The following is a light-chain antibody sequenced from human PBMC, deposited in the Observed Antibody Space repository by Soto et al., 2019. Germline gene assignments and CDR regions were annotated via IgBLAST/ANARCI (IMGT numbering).Light chain of an antibody. Sequence: QSVVTQPPSASGTPGQRVTISCSGSNSNIGSNTVNWYQQLPGAAPKLLIYSNNQRPSGVPDRFSGSKSGTSASLAISGLQSEDEADYYCAVWDDSLKGGVFGGGTKLTVL. CDR3: AVWDDSLKGGV. CDR2: SNN. CDR1: NSNIGSNT. J-gene: IGLJ3*02. V-gene: IGLV1-44*01.